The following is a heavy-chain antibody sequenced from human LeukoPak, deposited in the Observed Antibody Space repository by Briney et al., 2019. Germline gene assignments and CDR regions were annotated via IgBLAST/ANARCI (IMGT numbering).Heavy chain of an antibody. V-gene: IGHV4-39*02. D-gene: IGHD1-26*01. CDR2: IYYSGST. J-gene: IGHJ5*02. CDR1: GGSISSSSYY. CDR3: ARDMSPHEPVGANPPWFDP. Sequence: PSQTLSLTCTVSGGSISSSSYYWGWVRQPPGKGLEWIGSIYYSGSTYYNPSLKSRVTISADTSKNQFSLKLSSMTAADTAVYYCARDMSPHEPVGANPPWFDPWGQGTLVTVSS.